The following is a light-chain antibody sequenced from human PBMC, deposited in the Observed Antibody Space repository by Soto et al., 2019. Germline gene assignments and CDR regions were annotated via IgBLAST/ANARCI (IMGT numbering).Light chain of an antibody. CDR1: QGISNS. V-gene: IGKV1-27*01. J-gene: IGKJ1*01. CDR2: DAS. Sequence: DIQMTQSPSSLSASVGDRVTITCRASQGISNSLAWYQQEPGKVPKLLIYDASTLQSGVSSRFSGSGSGTDFTLTISSLQPEDVATYYCQKYDSAPEACGQGTKVEI. CDR3: QKYDSAPEA.